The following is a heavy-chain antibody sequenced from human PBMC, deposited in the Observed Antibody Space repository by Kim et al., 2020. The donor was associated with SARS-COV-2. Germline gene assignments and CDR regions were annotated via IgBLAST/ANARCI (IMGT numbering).Heavy chain of an antibody. CDR1: GYTFTSYD. CDR3: ARVRAWSGYEPYYFDY. CDR2: MNPNSGNT. J-gene: IGHJ4*02. D-gene: IGHD5-12*01. V-gene: IGHV1-8*01. Sequence: ASVKVSCKASGYTFTSYDVNWVRQATGQGLEWMGWMNPNSGNTGYAQKFQGRVTMTSNISISTAYMELSSLRSEDTAVYYCARVRAWSGYEPYYFDYWGQGTLVTVSS.